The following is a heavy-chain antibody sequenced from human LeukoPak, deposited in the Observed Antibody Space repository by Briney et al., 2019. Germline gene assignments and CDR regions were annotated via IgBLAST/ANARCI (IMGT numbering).Heavy chain of an antibody. CDR2: ISYDGSNK. Sequence: GGSLRLSCAASGFTFSSYGMHWVRQAPGKGLEWVAVISYDGSNKYYADSVKGRFTISRDNSKNTLYLQMNSLRAEDTAVYYCARGTYDRQVGYYYYYGMDVWGQGTTVTVSS. CDR3: ARGTYDRQVGYYYYYGMDV. D-gene: IGHD3-22*01. V-gene: IGHV3-30*03. CDR1: GFTFSSYG. J-gene: IGHJ6*02.